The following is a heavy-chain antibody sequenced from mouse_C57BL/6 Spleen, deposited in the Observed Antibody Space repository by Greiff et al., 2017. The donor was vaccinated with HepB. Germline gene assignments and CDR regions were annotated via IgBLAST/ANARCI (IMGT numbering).Heavy chain of an antibody. CDR1: GFTFSDYG. J-gene: IGHJ2*01. D-gene: IGHD1-1*01. Sequence: DVKLVESGGGLVKPGGSLKLSCAASGFTFSDYGMHWVRQAPEKGLEWVAYISSGSSTIYYADTVKGRFTISRDNAKNTLFLQMTSLRSEDTAMYYCARHYYGSSYVYFDYWGQGTTLTVSS. CDR3: ARHYYGSSYVYFDY. CDR2: ISSGSSTI. V-gene: IGHV5-17*01.